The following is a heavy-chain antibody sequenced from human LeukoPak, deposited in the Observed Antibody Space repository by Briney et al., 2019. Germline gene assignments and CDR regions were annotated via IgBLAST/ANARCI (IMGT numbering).Heavy chain of an antibody. D-gene: IGHD6-19*01. V-gene: IGHV1-2*02. J-gene: IGHJ6*03. CDR1: GYTFTGYY. Sequence: ASVKVSCKASGYTFTGYYMQWVRQAPGQGLEWMGWINPNSGVTNYAQKFQGRVTMTRETSIRTAYMELSRLRSDDTAVYYCARIRSGWLTRASGYYYYMDVWGKGTTVIVSS. CDR2: INPNSGVT. CDR3: ARIRSGWLTRASGYYYYMDV.